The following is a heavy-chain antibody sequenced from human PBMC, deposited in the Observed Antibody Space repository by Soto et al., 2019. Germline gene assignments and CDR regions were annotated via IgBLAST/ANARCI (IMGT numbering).Heavy chain of an antibody. D-gene: IGHD6-19*01. CDR3: AKDQRYSSGWYYYYYGMDV. J-gene: IGHJ6*02. Sequence: EVQLVGSGGGLVQPGRSLRLSCAASGFTFDDYAMHWVRQAPGKGLEWVSGISWNSGSIGYADSVKGRFTISRDNAKNSLYLQMNSLRAEDTALYYCAKDQRYSSGWYYYYYGMDVWGQGTTVTVSS. CDR2: ISWNSGSI. V-gene: IGHV3-9*01. CDR1: GFTFDDYA.